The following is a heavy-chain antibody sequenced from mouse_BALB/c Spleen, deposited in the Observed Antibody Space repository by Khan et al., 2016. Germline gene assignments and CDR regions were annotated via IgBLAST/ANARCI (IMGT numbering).Heavy chain of an antibody. Sequence: VQLQESGAELLRPGSSVKISCKASGYAFSNYWMNWVKQRPGQGLEWIGQLFPGDGDANYNGNFKDKATLPADKTSSTAYIKLTSLTSEDAAVYFCARSPDSYYVGWFAYWGQGTLVTVSA. J-gene: IGHJ3*01. CDR3: ARSPDSYYVGWFAY. CDR2: LFPGDGDA. D-gene: IGHD2-3*01. CDR1: GYAFSNYW. V-gene: IGHV1-80*01.